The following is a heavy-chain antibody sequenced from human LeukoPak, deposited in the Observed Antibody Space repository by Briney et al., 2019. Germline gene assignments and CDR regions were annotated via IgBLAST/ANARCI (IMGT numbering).Heavy chain of an antibody. V-gene: IGHV1-2*04. CDR3: ARGGYSSGWSVFDY. Sequence: ASMKVSCKASGYTFTGYYMHWVRQAPGQGLEGMGWINPNSGGTNYAQKFQGWVTMTRDTSISTAYMELSRLRSDDTAVYYCARGGYSSGWSVFDYWGQGTLVTVSS. D-gene: IGHD6-19*01. J-gene: IGHJ4*02. CDR1: GYTFTGYY. CDR2: INPNSGGT.